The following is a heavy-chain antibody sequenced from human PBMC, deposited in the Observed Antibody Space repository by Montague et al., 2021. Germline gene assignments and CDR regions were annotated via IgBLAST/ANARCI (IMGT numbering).Heavy chain of an antibody. CDR3: TRAADVCSTTTCYTFDY. V-gene: IGHV3-74*01. CDR1: GFTFSTYW. CDR2: INTDGSTT. J-gene: IGHJ4*02. D-gene: IGHD2-2*02. Sequence: SLRLSCAASGFTFSTYWMHWVRQAPGKGLVWVSRINTDGSTTNYADSVKGRFTFSRDNAKNTLYLQMNSLRAEDTALYYCTRAADVCSTTTCYTFDYWGQGTPVTVSS.